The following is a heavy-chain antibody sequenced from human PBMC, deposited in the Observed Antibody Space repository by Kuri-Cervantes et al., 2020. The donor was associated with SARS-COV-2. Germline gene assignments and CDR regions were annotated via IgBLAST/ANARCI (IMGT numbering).Heavy chain of an antibody. D-gene: IGHD2-2*01. CDR2: VYYSGST. CDR3: ARGDYCSSTSCSKRGDWFDP. CDR1: GGFIRSYY. J-gene: IGHJ5*02. Sequence: SCTVSGGFIRSYYWSWIRQPPGKGLEWIGYVYYSGSTNYNPSLKSRVAISVDTSKDQFSLKLSSVTAADTAVYYCARGDYCSSTSCSKRGDWFDPWGQGTLVTVSS. V-gene: IGHV4-59*01.